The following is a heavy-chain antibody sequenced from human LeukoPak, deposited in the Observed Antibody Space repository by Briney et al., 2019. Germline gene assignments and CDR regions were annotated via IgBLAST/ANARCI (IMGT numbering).Heavy chain of an antibody. J-gene: IGHJ6*03. CDR3: AREGVTGTTRMDV. D-gene: IGHD1-1*01. V-gene: IGHV1-69*04. Sequence: SVKVSCKASGGTFSSYTISWVRRAPGQGLEWMGRIIPILGIANYAQKFQGRVTITADKSTSTAYMELSSLRSENTAVYYCAREGVTGTTRMDVWGKGTTVTVSS. CDR1: GGTFSSYT. CDR2: IIPILGIA.